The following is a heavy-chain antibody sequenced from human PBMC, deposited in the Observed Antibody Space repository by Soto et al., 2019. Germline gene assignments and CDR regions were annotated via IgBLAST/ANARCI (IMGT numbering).Heavy chain of an antibody. D-gene: IGHD1-26*01. J-gene: IGHJ6*02. CDR3: AREGSYSNYGMDV. CDR2: ISYDGSNK. V-gene: IGHV3-30-3*01. CDR1: GFTFSSYA. Sequence: LRLSCAASGFTFSSYAMHWVRQAPGKGLEWVAVISYDGSNKYYADSVKGRFTISRDNSKNTLYLQMNSLRAEDTAVYYCAREGSYSNYGMDVWGQGTTVTVSS.